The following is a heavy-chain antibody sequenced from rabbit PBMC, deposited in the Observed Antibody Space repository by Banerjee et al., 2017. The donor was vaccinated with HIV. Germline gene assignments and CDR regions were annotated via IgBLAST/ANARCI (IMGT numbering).Heavy chain of an antibody. J-gene: IGHJ4*01. V-gene: IGHV1S40*01. CDR1: GFSFSSYYY. CDR3: ARRVGYAGHGYDTFNL. CDR2: IVVSNDST. Sequence: QSLEESGGDLVQPGASLTLTCTASGFSFSSYYYMCWVRQAPGKGLELIACIVVSNDSTYYASWAKGRFTISKTSSTTVTLQMTSLTAADTATYFCARRVGYAGHGYDTFNLWGPGTLVTVS. D-gene: IGHD4-2*01.